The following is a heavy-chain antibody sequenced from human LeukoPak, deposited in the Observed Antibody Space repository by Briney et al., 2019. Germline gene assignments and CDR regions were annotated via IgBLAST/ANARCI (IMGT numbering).Heavy chain of an antibody. CDR1: GFTFSSYA. CDR3: AAHASTVTTTYYYYGMDV. V-gene: IGHV3-23*01. CDR2: ISGSGGST. J-gene: IGHJ6*02. Sequence: GGSLRLSCAASGFTFSSYAMSWVRQAPGKGLEWVSAISGSGGSTYYADSVKGRFTISRDKSKNTPYLQMNSLRAEDTAVYYCAAHASTVTTTYYYYGMDVWGQGTTVTVSS. D-gene: IGHD4-17*01.